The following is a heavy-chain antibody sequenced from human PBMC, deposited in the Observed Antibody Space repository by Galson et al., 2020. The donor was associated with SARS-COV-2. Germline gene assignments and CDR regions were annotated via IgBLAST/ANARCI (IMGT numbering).Heavy chain of an antibody. Sequence: SETLSLTCSVSGGSISSSYYYWGWNRPPPGKGLEWLAPNYYSANTYYNPSLQSRVTISVDTSKNHFSLNLKAVTAADTAVYFCARHPDYGSGLGWFDPWGQGTLVTVSS. CDR1: GGSISSSYYY. D-gene: IGHD3-10*01. CDR2: NYYSANT. J-gene: IGHJ5*02. CDR3: ARHPDYGSGLGWFDP. V-gene: IGHV4-39*02.